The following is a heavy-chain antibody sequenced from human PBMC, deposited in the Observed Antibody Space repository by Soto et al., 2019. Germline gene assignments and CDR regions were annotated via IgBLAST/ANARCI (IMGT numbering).Heavy chain of an antibody. CDR2: INPNSGAT. J-gene: IGHJ4*02. V-gene: IGHV1-2*02. CDR3: ARDAVSTIGDFDY. D-gene: IGHD5-12*01. Sequence: QVQLVQSGAEVTKPGASVKVSCKASGYTFIGYYLHWVRQAPGQGLEWMGWINPNSGATNQAQKFQGRVTMARDRSISTAYLDVSRLASDDTAIYFCARDAVSTIGDFDYWGQGTLVTVSS. CDR1: GYTFIGYY.